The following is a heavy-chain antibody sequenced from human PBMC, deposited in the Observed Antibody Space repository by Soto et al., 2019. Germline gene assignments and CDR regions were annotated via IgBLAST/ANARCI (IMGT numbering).Heavy chain of an antibody. D-gene: IGHD5-12*01. J-gene: IGHJ4*02. CDR1: GGSISSYY. V-gene: IGHV4-59*12. CDR2: IYYSGST. Sequence: SETLSLTCTVSGGSISSYYWSWIRQPPGKGLEWIGYIYYSGSTYYNPSLKSRVTISVDTSKNQFSLKLTSVTAADTAVYYCGRYIVATTYYFDYWGQGTLVTVSS. CDR3: GRYIVATTYYFDY.